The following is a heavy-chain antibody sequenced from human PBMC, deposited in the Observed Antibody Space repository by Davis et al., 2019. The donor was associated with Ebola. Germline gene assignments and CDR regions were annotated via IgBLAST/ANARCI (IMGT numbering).Heavy chain of an antibody. V-gene: IGHV3-13*01. CDR1: GFTFRSYD. CDR3: ARAAPDYGNSNLVGGSDY. D-gene: IGHD3-16*01. CDR2: IGAAGDT. J-gene: IGHJ4*02. Sequence: GESLKISCAASGFTFRSYDMHWVRQATGKGLEWVSAIGAAGDTYYPVSVKGRFTISRENAKNSLYLQMNSLRAEDTAVYYCARAAPDYGNSNLVGGSDYWGQGTLVTVSS.